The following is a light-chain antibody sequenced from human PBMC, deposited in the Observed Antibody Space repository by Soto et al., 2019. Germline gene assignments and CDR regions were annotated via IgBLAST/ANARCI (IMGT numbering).Light chain of an antibody. CDR2: EVS. J-gene: IGLJ3*02. CDR3: SSYAGSNSV. V-gene: IGLV2-8*01. CDR1: SSDVGGYNY. Sequence: QSALTQPPSASGSPGQSVTISCTGTSSDVGGYNYVSWYQQHPGKAPKVMIYEVSKRPSGVPDRFSGSKSGNTASLTVSGLQAEDEADYYCSSYAGSNSVFSGGTKLTVL.